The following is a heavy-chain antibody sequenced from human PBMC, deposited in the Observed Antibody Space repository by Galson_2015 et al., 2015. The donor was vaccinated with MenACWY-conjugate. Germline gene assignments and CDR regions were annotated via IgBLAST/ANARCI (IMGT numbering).Heavy chain of an antibody. Sequence: SETLSLTCTVSGGSISSGSYYWGWIRQPPGKGLEWIGSIYYSGSTYYNPSLKSRVTISVDTSKNQFSLKLSSVTAADTAVYYCARDLGYGSGSYFGYWGQGTLVTVSS. V-gene: IGHV4-39*07. D-gene: IGHD3-10*01. CDR2: IYYSGST. CDR1: GGSISSGSYY. J-gene: IGHJ4*02. CDR3: ARDLGYGSGSYFGY.